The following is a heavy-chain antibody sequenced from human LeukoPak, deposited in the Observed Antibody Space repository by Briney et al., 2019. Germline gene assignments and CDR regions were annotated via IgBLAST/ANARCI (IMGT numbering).Heavy chain of an antibody. CDR3: ARVLGASEDYLWGSFRF. J-gene: IGHJ4*02. D-gene: IGHD3-16*02. CDR2: ISGSSSYI. CDR1: GFTFRTYS. Sequence: GGSLRLSCAASGFTFRTYSMNWVRQAPGKGLEWVSSISGSSSYIHYADSVRGRFTISRDNAKNSVYLQMNSLRAEDTALYYCARVLGASEDYLWGSFRFWGQGTLVTVSS. V-gene: IGHV3-21*06.